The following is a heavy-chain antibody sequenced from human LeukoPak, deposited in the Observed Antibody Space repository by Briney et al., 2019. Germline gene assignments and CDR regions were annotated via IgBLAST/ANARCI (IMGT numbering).Heavy chain of an antibody. J-gene: IGHJ4*02. CDR2: TRSKAYGGTT. V-gene: IGHV3-49*03. D-gene: IGHD5-18*01. CDR1: GFTFGDYA. Sequence: HPGGSLRLSCTASGFTFGDYAMSWFRQAPGKGLEWVGFTRSKAYGGTTEYAASVKGRFTISRDDSKSIAYLQMNSLKTEDTAVYYCTGYSYGSLFDYWGQGTLVTVSS. CDR3: TGYSYGSLFDY.